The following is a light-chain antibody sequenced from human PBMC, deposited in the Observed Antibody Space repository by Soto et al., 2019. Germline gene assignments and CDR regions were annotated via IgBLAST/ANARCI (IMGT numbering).Light chain of an antibody. J-gene: IGLJ3*02. CDR2: SNN. CDR3: AAWDDSLSGWV. Sequence: QSVLTQPPSTSGTPGQRVTIFCSGSSSNIGSNYVYWYQQLPGTAPKLLIYSNNQRPSGVPDRFSGSKSGTSVSLAIGGLRSPDDADYSCAAWDDSLSGWVFGGETKVTVL. V-gene: IGLV1-47*02. CDR1: SSNIGSNY.